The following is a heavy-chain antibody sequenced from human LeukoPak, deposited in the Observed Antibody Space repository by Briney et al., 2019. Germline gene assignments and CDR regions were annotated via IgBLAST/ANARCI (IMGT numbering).Heavy chain of an antibody. CDR1: GYTFTGYW. D-gene: IGHD3-22*01. V-gene: IGHV5-51*01. J-gene: IGHJ4*02. CDR2: IYPGDSDT. CDR3: ARVRVGSSGSLDY. Sequence: GESLKISCKASGYTFTGYWIGWVRQMPGKGLEWMGIIYPGDSDTRYSPSFQGQVTISADKSISTAYLQWSSLKASDTAMYYCARVRVGSSGSLDYWGQGTLVTVSS.